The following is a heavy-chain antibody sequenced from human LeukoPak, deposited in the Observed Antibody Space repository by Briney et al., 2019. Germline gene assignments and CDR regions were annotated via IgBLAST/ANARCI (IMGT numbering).Heavy chain of an antibody. V-gene: IGHV3-23*01. CDR2: ISGSGGST. CDR3: AKDGEYYDSSGYFF. Sequence: GGSLRLSCAASGFTFSSCAMSWVRQAPGKGLEWVSAISGSGGSTYYADSVKGRFTISRDNSKNTLYLQMNSLRAEDTAVYYCAKDGEYYDSSGYFFWGQGTMVTVSS. CDR1: GFTFSSCA. J-gene: IGHJ3*01. D-gene: IGHD3-22*01.